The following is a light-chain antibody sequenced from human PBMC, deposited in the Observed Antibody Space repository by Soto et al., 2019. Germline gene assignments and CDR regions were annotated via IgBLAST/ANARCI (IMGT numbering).Light chain of an antibody. CDR3: QHPGT. J-gene: IGKJ1*01. CDR2: DAS. CDR1: QSISSW. Sequence: DIQMTQSPSNLSASVGDRVTITCRASQSISSWVAWYQQKPGKAPKLLIYDASSLESGVPSRFSGSGYGTEFTLIISSLQPDDFATYYCQHPGTFGQGTKVEIK. V-gene: IGKV1-5*01.